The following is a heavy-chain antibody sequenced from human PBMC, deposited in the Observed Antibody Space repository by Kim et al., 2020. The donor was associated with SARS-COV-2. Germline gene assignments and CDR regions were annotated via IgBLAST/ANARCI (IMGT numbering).Heavy chain of an antibody. J-gene: IGHJ6*02. CDR2: FDPSDSYT. Sequence: GESLKISCKGSGYSFTSYWISWVRQMPGKGLEWMGRFDPSDSYTNYSPSFQGHVTISADKSISTAYLQWSSLKASDTAMYYCARGPDYYDSRGFGMDVWGQGTTVTVSS. D-gene: IGHD3-22*01. V-gene: IGHV5-10-1*01. CDR1: GYSFTSYW. CDR3: ARGPDYYDSRGFGMDV.